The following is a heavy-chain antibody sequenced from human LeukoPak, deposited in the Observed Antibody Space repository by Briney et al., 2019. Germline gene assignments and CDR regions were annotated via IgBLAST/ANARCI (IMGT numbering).Heavy chain of an antibody. CDR2: ISGSGGNT. V-gene: IGHV3-23*01. D-gene: IGHD5-24*01. J-gene: IGHJ4*02. Sequence: GGSLRLSCAASGFTFSTYVVNWVRQAPGKGLEWVSAISGSGGNTYYADTVSGRFTISRDNSKNTLYLQMNSLRAEDTAVYYCGRVGDGYNDNYWGQGTLVTVSS. CDR3: GRVGDGYNDNY. CDR1: GFTFSTYV.